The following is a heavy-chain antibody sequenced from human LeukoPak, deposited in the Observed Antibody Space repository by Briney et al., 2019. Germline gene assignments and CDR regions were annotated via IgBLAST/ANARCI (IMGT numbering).Heavy chain of an antibody. Sequence: PSETLSLTCAVYGGSFSGYYWSWIRQPPGKGLEWIGEINHSGSTNYNPSLKSRVTISVDTSKNQFSLKLSSVTAADTAVYYCARGLLGGYDFWSGWYHYFDYWGQGTLVTVSS. CDR2: INHSGST. J-gene: IGHJ4*02. CDR1: GGSFSGYY. V-gene: IGHV4-34*01. CDR3: ARGLLGGYDFWSGWYHYFDY. D-gene: IGHD3-3*01.